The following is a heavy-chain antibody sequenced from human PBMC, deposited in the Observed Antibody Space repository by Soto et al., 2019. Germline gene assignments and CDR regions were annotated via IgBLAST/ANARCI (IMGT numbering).Heavy chain of an antibody. CDR3: AKDPHYDSSGYYDY. CDR2: ISGSGCST. V-gene: IGHV3-23*01. CDR1: GFTFSSYA. J-gene: IGHJ4*02. Sequence: GGSLRLSCAASGFTFSSYAMSWVRQAPGKGLEWVSAISGSGCSTYYADSVKGRFTISRDNSKNTLYLQMNSLRAEDTAVYYCAKDPHYDSSGYYDYWGQGTLVTVSS. D-gene: IGHD3-22*01.